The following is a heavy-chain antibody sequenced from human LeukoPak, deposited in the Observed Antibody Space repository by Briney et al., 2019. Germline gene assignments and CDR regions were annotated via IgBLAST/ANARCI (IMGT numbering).Heavy chain of an antibody. D-gene: IGHD2-2*01. V-gene: IGHV4-30-2*01. J-gene: IGHJ4*02. CDR3: ARVRGDCSSTSCYPIDHFDY. CDR2: IYHSGST. CDR1: GGSISSGGYY. Sequence: SQTLSLTCTVSGGSISSGGYYWSWIRQPPGKGLERIGYIYHSGSTYYNPSLKSRVTISVDRSKNQFSLKLSSVTAADTAVYYCARVRGDCSSTSCYPIDHFDYWGQGTLVTVSS.